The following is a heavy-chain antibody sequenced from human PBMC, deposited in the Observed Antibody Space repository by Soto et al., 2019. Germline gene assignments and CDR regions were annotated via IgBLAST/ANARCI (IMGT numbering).Heavy chain of an antibody. Sequence: ASVKVSCKASGYTFTGYYMHWVRQAPGQGLEWMGWINPNSGGTNYAQKFQGWVTMTRDTSISTAYMELSRLRPDDTAVYYCARDRKGRWLQKYYYYGMDVWGQGTTVTVSS. CDR3: ARDRKGRWLQKYYYYGMDV. V-gene: IGHV1-2*04. CDR2: INPNSGGT. D-gene: IGHD5-12*01. J-gene: IGHJ6*02. CDR1: GYTFTGYY.